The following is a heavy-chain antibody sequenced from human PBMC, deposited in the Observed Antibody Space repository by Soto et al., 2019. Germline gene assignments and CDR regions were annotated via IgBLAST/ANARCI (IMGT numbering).Heavy chain of an antibody. D-gene: IGHD3-22*01. CDR2: IHHTGST. J-gene: IGHJ4*02. V-gene: IGHV4-59*01. Sequence: XETLSLTCTVSGGFISSYYWSWIRQSPGKGLELIGYIHHTGSTNYNPSLKSRVTMSLDTSRNQFSLKLYSVTAADTAVYYCARSIDSSGFYFSNCWGQGTLVTVSS. CDR3: ARSIDSSGFYFSNC. CDR1: GGFISSYY.